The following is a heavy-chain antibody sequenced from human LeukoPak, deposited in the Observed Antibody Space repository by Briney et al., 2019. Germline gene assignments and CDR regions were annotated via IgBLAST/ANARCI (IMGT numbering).Heavy chain of an antibody. CDR1: GFTVRSNY. J-gene: IGHJ4*02. CDR2: ISGSGGST. D-gene: IGHD6-19*01. CDR3: ARASEGWYGVFDY. V-gene: IGHV3-23*01. Sequence: GGSLRLSCAASGFTVRSNYMSWVGQAAGKGLEWVSAISGSGGSTYYTPSVKGRFTISRDNSKNTLYLQMNSVRAADTAVYYCARASEGWYGVFDYWGQGPLVTASS.